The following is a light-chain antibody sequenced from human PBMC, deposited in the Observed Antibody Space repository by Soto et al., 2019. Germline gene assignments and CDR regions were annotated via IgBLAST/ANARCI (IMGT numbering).Light chain of an antibody. CDR2: GNS. CDR1: GSNNGAGYD. CDR3: HSFDSSLGGVV. J-gene: IGLJ2*01. Sequence: QSVLTQPPSVSGAPGQRVSISCTGSGSNNGAGYDVHWYQHLPGTAPKLLIYGNSNRPSGVPDRFSGSKSGTSASLAITGLQAEDEADYYCHSFDSSLGGVVFGGGTKLTVL. V-gene: IGLV1-40*01.